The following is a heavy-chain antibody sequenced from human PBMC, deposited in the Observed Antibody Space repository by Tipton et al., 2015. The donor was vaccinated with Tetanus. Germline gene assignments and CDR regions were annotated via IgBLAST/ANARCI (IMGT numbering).Heavy chain of an antibody. CDR2: IYNNGNT. V-gene: IGHV4-30-4*01. J-gene: IGHJ5*02. Sequence: TLSLTCTVSGDSISSGDFYWTWIRQAPGQGLEWIGYIYNNGNTYCNPSLLGRITISLDTSKNQFSLNMSSVTAADTAVYYCAILPKHWLAPRGAPWGQGILVTVSS. CDR3: AILPKHWLAPRGAP. CDR1: GDSISSGDFY. D-gene: IGHD6-19*01.